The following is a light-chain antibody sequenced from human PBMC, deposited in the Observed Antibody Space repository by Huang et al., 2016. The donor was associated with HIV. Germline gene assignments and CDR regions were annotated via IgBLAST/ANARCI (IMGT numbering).Light chain of an antibody. CDR2: GAS. V-gene: IGKV1-39*01. Sequence: DIQITQSPSSLSASVGDRVIITCRASQNINRYLNWYQQQPGKAPKRLISGASKLKSGVPSSFSGSGSGTHFTLAISSLSPEDSATYYCQQSAVTPRTFGQGTKLEI. J-gene: IGKJ2*01. CDR1: QNINRY. CDR3: QQSAVTPRT.